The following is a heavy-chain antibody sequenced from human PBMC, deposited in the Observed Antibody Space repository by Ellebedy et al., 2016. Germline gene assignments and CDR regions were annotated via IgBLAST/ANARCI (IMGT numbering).Heavy chain of an antibody. CDR3: ARQRPASGDSYSGMDV. D-gene: IGHD1-26*01. J-gene: IGHJ6*02. Sequence: ASVKVSCKASGYTFTDNAIHWVRQAPGESLEWMGWIAAGDGVTKYSQKFQGRVTFARDKSAATAYMELRRLRSDDTAVIYCARQRPASGDSYSGMDVWGRGTTVTVSS. CDR2: IAAGDGVT. CDR1: GYTFTDNA. V-gene: IGHV1-3*01.